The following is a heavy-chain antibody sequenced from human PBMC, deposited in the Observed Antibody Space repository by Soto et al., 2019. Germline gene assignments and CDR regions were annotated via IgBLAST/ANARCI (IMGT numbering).Heavy chain of an antibody. Sequence: GSLSISGAASGFTFNNSWMTSVRQAQGKGLEWDGGIKSKTDGGTTDYAAPVKGSFTISRDDSKNTLYLQMNSLKTEDTAVYYCTTQWLANLDYWGQGTLVTVSS. CDR1: GFTFNNSW. D-gene: IGHD6-19*01. J-gene: IGHJ4*02. V-gene: IGHV3-15*07. CDR3: TTQWLANLDY. CDR2: IKSKTDGGTT.